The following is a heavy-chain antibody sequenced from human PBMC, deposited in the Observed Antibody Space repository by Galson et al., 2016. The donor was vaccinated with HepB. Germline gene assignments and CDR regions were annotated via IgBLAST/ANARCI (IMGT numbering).Heavy chain of an antibody. CDR3: AREITVAGYYLDY. J-gene: IGHJ4*02. CDR1: GYIFTSYY. CDR2: INPSGGST. D-gene: IGHD6-19*01. Sequence: SVKVSCKASGYIFTSYYMHWVRQAPGQGLEWMGKINPSGGSTNYAQRFQGRVTMTRNTSTSTVYMDLSSLRSEDTAVYYCAREITVAGYYLDYWGQGTLVTVSS. V-gene: IGHV1-46*03.